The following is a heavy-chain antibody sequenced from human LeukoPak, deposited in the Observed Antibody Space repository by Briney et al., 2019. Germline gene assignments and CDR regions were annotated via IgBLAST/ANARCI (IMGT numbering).Heavy chain of an antibody. CDR3: ARSRYCSSTSCSPFDY. V-gene: IGHV3-11*01. J-gene: IGHJ4*02. CDR2: ISSSGSTI. Sequence: GGSLRPSCAASGFTFSDYYMSWIRQAPGKGLEWVSYISSSGSTIYYADSVKGRFTISRDNAKNSLYLQMNSLRAEDTAVYYCARSRYCSSTSCSPFDYWGQGTLVTVSS. D-gene: IGHD2-2*01. CDR1: GFTFSDYY.